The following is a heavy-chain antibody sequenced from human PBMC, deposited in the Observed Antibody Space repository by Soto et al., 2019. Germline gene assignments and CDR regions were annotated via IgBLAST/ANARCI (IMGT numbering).Heavy chain of an antibody. J-gene: IGHJ6*02. V-gene: IGHV4-61*01. CDR2: IYYSRSSGST. CDR1: GGSVSSGTYY. Sequence: NPSETLSLTCTVSGGSVSSGTYYWSWIRQPPGKRLEWIGYIYYSRSSGSTNYIPSLKSRVTISVDTSKNQFSLKLSSVTAADTAVYYCASTPEVRSYYYYGMDVWGQGTTVTVSS. D-gene: IGHD3-3*01. CDR3: ASTPEVRSYYYYGMDV.